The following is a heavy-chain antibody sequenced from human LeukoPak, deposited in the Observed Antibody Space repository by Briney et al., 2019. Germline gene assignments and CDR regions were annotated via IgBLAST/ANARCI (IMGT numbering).Heavy chain of an antibody. CDR3: ASSSIAVAGSDY. Sequence: SETLSLTCAVYGGSFSGYYWSWIRQPPGKGLEWIGEINHSGSTNYNPSLKSRVTTSVDTPKNQFSLKLSSVTAADTAVYYCASSSIAVAGSDYWGQGTLVTVSS. CDR2: INHSGST. V-gene: IGHV4-34*01. CDR1: GGSFSGYY. J-gene: IGHJ4*02. D-gene: IGHD6-19*01.